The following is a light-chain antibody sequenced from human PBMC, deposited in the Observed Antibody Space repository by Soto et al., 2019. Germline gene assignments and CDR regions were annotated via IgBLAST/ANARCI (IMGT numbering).Light chain of an antibody. Sequence: ESVLTQSPGTLCLSPGERGTVSYRASQPISSHRYFACYQQKPGQAPRLLIYGASSRPTGIPDRFSGSGSGTDFTLTISRLEPEDFAVYYCQQYGSSVWTFGQGTKVDIK. J-gene: IGKJ1*01. CDR2: GAS. V-gene: IGKV3-20*01. CDR3: QQYGSSVWT. CDR1: QPISSHRY.